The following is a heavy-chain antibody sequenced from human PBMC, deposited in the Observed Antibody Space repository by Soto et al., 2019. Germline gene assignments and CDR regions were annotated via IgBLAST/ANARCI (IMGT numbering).Heavy chain of an antibody. D-gene: IGHD2-21*01. V-gene: IGHV3-23*01. Sequence: EVQVLESGGGLVQPGGSLRLSCAASGFTFSSYAMSWVRQARGKGLEWVSGISASGGTTYYADSVKGRFTISRDSSKNTRYLQVISLRAEDTAVYYCASCSLPVYYGMDVWGQGTTVSVSS. CDR2: ISASGGTT. CDR3: ASCSLPVYYGMDV. CDR1: GFTFSSYA. J-gene: IGHJ6*02.